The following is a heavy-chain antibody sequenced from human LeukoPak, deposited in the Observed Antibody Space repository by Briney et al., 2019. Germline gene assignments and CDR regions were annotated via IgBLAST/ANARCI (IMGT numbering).Heavy chain of an antibody. V-gene: IGHV4-34*01. J-gene: IGHJ4*02. CDR2: INHSGST. Sequence: SETLSLTCAVYGGSFSGYYWSWIRQPPGKGLEWIGEINHSGSTNYNPSLKSRVTISVDTSKNQFSLKLSSVTAADTAVYYCARARRIQLWLIATYYFDHWGQGTLVTVSS. CDR3: ARARRIQLWLIATYYFDH. D-gene: IGHD5-18*01. CDR1: GGSFSGYY.